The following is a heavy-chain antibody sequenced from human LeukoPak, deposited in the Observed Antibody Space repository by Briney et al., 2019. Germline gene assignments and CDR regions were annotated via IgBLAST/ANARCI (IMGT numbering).Heavy chain of an antibody. D-gene: IGHD3-9*01. CDR2: ISSYGSIK. V-gene: IGHV3-30*03. J-gene: IGHJ4*02. CDR1: KFTFSHYG. CDR3: ARDSYYDILTGYLRYFDY. Sequence: SGGSLRLSCTASKFTFSHYGMQWVRQAPGKGLEWVAVISSYGSIKVYADSVKGRFTLSRDNSINTVDLQMNSLRAEDAAVYYCARDSYYDILTGYLRYFDYWGQGTLVTVSS.